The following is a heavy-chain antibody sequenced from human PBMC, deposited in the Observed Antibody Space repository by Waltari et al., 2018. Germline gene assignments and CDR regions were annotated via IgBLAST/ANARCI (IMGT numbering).Heavy chain of an antibody. D-gene: IGHD3-22*01. J-gene: IGHJ6*02. Sequence: QVQLVESGGGVVQPGRSLRLSCTASEFTFSSYAIHWVRQAPGKGLEGVAVISYNERNIYYVDSVKCRFTISRDNSKKMLYLQMNSLITEDTAVYYCARDYCDRTNCHGMDVWGQGTTVTVSS. CDR2: ISYNERNI. CDR3: ARDYCDRTNCHGMDV. CDR1: EFTFSSYA. V-gene: IGHV3-30*04.